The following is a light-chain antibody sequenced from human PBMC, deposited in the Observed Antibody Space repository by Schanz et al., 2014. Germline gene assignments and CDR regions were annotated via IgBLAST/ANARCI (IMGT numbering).Light chain of an antibody. Sequence: DIQMTQSPSSLSAFVGDRVTITCRASQSISTYLNWYQHKPGKAPKLLIYGASTLQTGVPSKFSGSGTGTDFTLTISSLQPEDFATYYCQQSYSAPLTFGGGTKVEIK. CDR3: QQSYSAPLT. J-gene: IGKJ4*01. CDR2: GAS. CDR1: QSISTY. V-gene: IGKV1-39*01.